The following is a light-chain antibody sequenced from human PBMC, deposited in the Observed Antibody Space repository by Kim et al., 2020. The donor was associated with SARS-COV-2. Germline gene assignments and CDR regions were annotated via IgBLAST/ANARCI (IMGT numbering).Light chain of an antibody. CDR1: SLRSYY. Sequence: SSELTQDPAVSVALGQTVRITCQGDSLRSYYASWYQQKPGQAPVLVIYGKNNRPSGIPDRFSGSGNTASLTITGAQAEDEADYYCNSRDSSGNHLGVFGGGTQLTVL. CDR3: NSRDSSGNHLGV. V-gene: IGLV3-19*01. CDR2: GKN. J-gene: IGLJ3*02.